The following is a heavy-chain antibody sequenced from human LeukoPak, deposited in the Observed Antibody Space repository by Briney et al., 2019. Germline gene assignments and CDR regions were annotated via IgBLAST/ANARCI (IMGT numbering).Heavy chain of an antibody. V-gene: IGHV3-48*01. D-gene: IGHD2-15*01. CDR3: ARAWATLPYYFDY. J-gene: IGHJ4*02. Sequence: GGSLRLSCAASGFTFSSYSMNWVRQAPGKGLEWVSYISSSSSTIYYADSVKGRFTISRDSAKNSLYLQMNSLRAEDTAVYYCARAWATLPYYFDYWGQGTLVTVSS. CDR1: GFTFSSYS. CDR2: ISSSSSTI.